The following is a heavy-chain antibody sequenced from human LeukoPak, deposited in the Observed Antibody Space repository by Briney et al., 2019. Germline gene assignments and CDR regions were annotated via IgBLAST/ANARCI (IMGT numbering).Heavy chain of an antibody. Sequence: GGSLRLSCAASGFTFSSYWMHWVRQAPGKGLVWVSHINSDGSSTRYADSVKGRFTISRDNAKNTLYLQMNSLRAEDTAVYYCARERYSYGFDHWGQGTLVTVCS. J-gene: IGHJ4*02. CDR3: ARERYSYGFDH. V-gene: IGHV3-74*01. CDR2: INSDGSST. D-gene: IGHD5-18*01. CDR1: GFTFSSYW.